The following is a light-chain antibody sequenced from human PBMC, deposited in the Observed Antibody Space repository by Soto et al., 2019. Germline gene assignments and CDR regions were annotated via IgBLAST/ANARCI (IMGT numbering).Light chain of an antibody. V-gene: IGKV3-20*01. CDR1: QSVSSNY. Sequence: IVLTQSPGTLSLSPGERATLSCRASQSVSSNYLAWYQQKPGQAPRLLIYGAFSRATGIPDRFSGSGSGTEFSLTINSLQSEDFGVYFCQQYGSSPSTFGQGTKVDIK. CDR3: QQYGSSPST. CDR2: GAF. J-gene: IGKJ1*01.